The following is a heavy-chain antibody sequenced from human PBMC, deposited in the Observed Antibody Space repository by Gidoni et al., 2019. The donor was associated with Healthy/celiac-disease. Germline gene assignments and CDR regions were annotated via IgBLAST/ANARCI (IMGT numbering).Heavy chain of an antibody. V-gene: IGHV4-59*01. CDR3: ARDGYSSGRFDP. CDR2: IYYSGST. Sequence: QVQLQESGPGLVKPSETLSLTCTVSGGSISSYYWSWIRQPPGKGLEWIGYIYYSGSTNYNPSLKSRVTISVDTSKNQFSLKLSSVTAADTAVYYCARDGYSSGRFDPWGQGTLVTVSS. J-gene: IGHJ5*01. CDR1: GGSISSYY. D-gene: IGHD6-19*01.